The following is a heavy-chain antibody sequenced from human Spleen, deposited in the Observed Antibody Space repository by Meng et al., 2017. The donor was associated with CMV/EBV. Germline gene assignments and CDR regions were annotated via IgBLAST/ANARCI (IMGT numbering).Heavy chain of an antibody. D-gene: IGHD3-10*01. CDR1: GGSISSTNW. V-gene: IGHV4-4*02. CDR2: IYHGGGA. CDR3: ARVGVTSWFEDY. Sequence: CAVSGGSISSTNWWSWVRQPPGKGLGWIGEIYHGGGANYNQSRKSRVTIAVDKSKNQFSLELRSLTAADTAVYYCARVGVTSWFEDYWGQGTLVTVSS. J-gene: IGHJ4*02.